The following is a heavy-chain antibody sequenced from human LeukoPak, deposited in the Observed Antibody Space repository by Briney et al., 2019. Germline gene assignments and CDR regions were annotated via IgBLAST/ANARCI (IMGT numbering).Heavy chain of an antibody. CDR2: MNGDGSTI. Sequence: GGSLRLSCAASGFTFSTSWVHWVRQAPGKGLVWVSRMNGDGSTINYADSVKGRFTISRGNAKNTLYLQMNGLRADDTAVYYCARAGNYYFEYWGQGTLVTVSS. CDR3: ARAGNYYFEY. CDR1: GFTFSTSW. J-gene: IGHJ4*02. V-gene: IGHV3-74*01. D-gene: IGHD1-1*01.